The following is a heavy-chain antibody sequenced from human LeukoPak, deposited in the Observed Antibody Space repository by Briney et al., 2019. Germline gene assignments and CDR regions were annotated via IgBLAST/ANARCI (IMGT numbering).Heavy chain of an antibody. Sequence: PGGSLRLSCAASGFTFDDYGMHWVRQAPGKGLEWVAFIRYDGSNKYYADSVKGRFTISRDNSKNTLYLQMNSLRAEDTAVYYCAKDRITMIVVVTLDSDYWGQGTLVTVSS. V-gene: IGHV3-30*02. CDR3: AKDRITMIVVVTLDSDY. D-gene: IGHD3-22*01. J-gene: IGHJ4*02. CDR2: IRYDGSNK. CDR1: GFTFDDYG.